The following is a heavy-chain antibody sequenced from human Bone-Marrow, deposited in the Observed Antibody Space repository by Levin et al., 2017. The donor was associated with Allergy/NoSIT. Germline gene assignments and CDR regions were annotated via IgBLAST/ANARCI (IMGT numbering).Heavy chain of an antibody. J-gene: IGHJ6*02. CDR1: GFTFSDYY. CDR3: AREVYILTGSYYYYHGMDV. Sequence: SGGSLRLSCAASGFTFSDYYMSWIRQAPGKGLEWLSYISDTGGTIFYADSMKGRFTISRDNAKNSLYLQLNSLRAEDTAVYYCAREVYILTGSYYYYHGMDVWGQGTTVTVSS. CDR2: ISDTGGTI. V-gene: IGHV3-11*01. D-gene: IGHD3-9*01.